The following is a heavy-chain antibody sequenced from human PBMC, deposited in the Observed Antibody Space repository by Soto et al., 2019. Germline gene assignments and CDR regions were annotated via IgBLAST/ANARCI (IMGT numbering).Heavy chain of an antibody. CDR2: IYGGGST. D-gene: IGHD6-19*01. CDR1: GFSVNSNY. Sequence: HPGGSLRLSCAASGFSVNSNYMSWVRQAPGKGLEWVSVIYGGGSTYYADSVKGRFTISRDNSKNTLYLQMNSLRAEDTAVYYCAREGAVAGTHRPLPLGYWGQGTLVTVSS. CDR3: AREGAVAGTHRPLPLGY. J-gene: IGHJ4*02. V-gene: IGHV3-53*01.